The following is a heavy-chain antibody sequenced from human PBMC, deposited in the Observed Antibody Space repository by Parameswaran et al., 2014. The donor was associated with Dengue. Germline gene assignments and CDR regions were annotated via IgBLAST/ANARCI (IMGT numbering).Heavy chain of an antibody. Sequence: VRQAPGKGLEWMGIIYPGDSDTRYSPSFQGQVTISADKSVNTAYLQWSSLKASDTAMYYCASGLVGTTGGYFDYWGQGTLVTVSS. V-gene: IGHV5-51*01. J-gene: IGHJ4*02. CDR2: IYPGDSDT. D-gene: IGHD1-26*01. CDR3: ASGLVGTTGGYFDY.